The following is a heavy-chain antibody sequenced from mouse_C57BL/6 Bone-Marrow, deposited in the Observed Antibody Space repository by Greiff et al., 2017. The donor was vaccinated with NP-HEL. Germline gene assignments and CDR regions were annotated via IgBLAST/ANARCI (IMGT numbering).Heavy chain of an antibody. CDR1: GYSITSCYY. CDR2: ISYDGSN. Sequence: EVQLQQSGPGLVKPSQSLSLTCSVTGYSITSCYYWNWIRQFPGNKLEWMGYISYDGSNNYNPSLKNRITITRDTSTNQIFLKLNSVTTEDTATYDCASWPRDYWGQGTTLTVSS. V-gene: IGHV3-6*01. J-gene: IGHJ2*01. CDR3: ASWPRDY.